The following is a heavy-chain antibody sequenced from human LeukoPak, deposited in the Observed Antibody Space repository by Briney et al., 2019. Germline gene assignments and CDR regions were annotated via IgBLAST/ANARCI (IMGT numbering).Heavy chain of an antibody. J-gene: IGHJ6*02. Sequence: KPSETLSLTCAVYGGSFSGYYWSWIRPPPGKGLEWIGEINHSGSTNYNPSLKSRVTISVDTSKNQFSLKLSSMTAADTAVYYCARRGRSLYGMDVWGQGTTVTVSS. CDR2: INHSGST. CDR3: ARRGRSLYGMDV. CDR1: GGSFSGYY. V-gene: IGHV4-34*01. D-gene: IGHD3-16*01.